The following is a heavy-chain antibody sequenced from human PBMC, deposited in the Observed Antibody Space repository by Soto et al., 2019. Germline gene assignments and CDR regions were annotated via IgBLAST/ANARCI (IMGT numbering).Heavy chain of an antibody. D-gene: IGHD3-3*01. CDR1: GFSLTTSGVG. CDR3: AHRILRTVFGLVTTTAIYFDF. CDR2: IYWDDDK. V-gene: IGHV2-5*02. J-gene: IGHJ4*02. Sequence: QITLNESGPTVVKPAETLTLTCTFSGFSLTTSGVGVGWIRQSPGKAPEWLALIYWDDDKRYSASLKSRLTITQDPPKNQVVLTMASVDPADTATYYCAHRILRTVFGLVTTTAIYFDFWGQGTPVVVSS.